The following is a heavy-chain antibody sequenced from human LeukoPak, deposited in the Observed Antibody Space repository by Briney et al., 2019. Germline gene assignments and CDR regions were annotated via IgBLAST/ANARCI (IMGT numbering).Heavy chain of an antibody. CDR1: GFTFSSFA. J-gene: IGHJ4*02. Sequence: GGSLRLSCAASGFTFSSFAMHWVRQAPGKGLEYLSAIYSDGSRTYYADSVEGRFTISRDNSKNTLYFEMSSLRVEDTAVYYCVKSPGSGWPVWGQGTLLTVSS. CDR3: VKSPGSGWPV. D-gene: IGHD6-19*01. CDR2: IYSDGSRT. V-gene: IGHV3-64D*06.